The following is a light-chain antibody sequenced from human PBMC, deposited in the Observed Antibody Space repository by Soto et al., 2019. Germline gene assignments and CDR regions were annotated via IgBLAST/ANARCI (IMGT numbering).Light chain of an antibody. J-gene: IGLJ7*01. Sequence: QSALTQPPSVSAAPRQKVTISCSGSTSNIGNNYVSWFRQLPGTAPKLLIYDNDKRPSGIPDRFSGSKSGTSATLGITGLQTGDEADYYCGAWDSSLSATVFGGGTQLTVL. CDR3: GAWDSSLSATV. CDR1: TSNIGNNY. CDR2: DND. V-gene: IGLV1-51*01.